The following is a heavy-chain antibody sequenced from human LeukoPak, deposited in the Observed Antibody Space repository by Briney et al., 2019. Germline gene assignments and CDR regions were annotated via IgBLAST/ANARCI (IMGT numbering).Heavy chain of an antibody. Sequence: GGSLRLSCAASGFTFSSYAMSWVRQAPGKGLEWVSAISGSGGSTNYADSVKGRFTISRDNPTNTLYLQMDSLRAEDTAVYFCAKRGVVIRVILVGFHKEAYYFDSWGQGALVTVSS. CDR1: GFTFSSYA. J-gene: IGHJ4*02. V-gene: IGHV3-23*01. CDR3: AKRGVVIRVILVGFHKEAYYFDS. D-gene: IGHD3-22*01. CDR2: ISGSGGST.